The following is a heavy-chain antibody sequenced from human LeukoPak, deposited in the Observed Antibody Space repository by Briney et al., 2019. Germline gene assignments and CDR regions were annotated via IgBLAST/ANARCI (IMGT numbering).Heavy chain of an antibody. Sequence: PSETLSLTCTVSGGSISSYYWSWIRQPPGKGLEWIGYIYYSGSTNYNPSLKSRVTISVDRSKNQFSLKLSSVTAADTAVYYCARGYGSGNSFLSRSRRGAFDIWGQGTMVTVSS. CDR2: IYYSGST. D-gene: IGHD3-10*01. CDR3: ARGYGSGNSFLSRSRRGAFDI. V-gene: IGHV4-59*12. CDR1: GGSISSYY. J-gene: IGHJ3*02.